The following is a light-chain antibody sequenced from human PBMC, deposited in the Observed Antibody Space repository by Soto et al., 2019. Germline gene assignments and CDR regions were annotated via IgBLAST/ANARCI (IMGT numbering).Light chain of an antibody. CDR3: QSYDSSFVL. V-gene: IGLV2-14*01. CDR1: SRDVGAYNL. CDR2: EVR. J-gene: IGLJ2*01. Sequence: QSALTQPGSVSGSPGQSITISCSGTSRDVGAYNLVSWYQQRPGKAPKLLIYEVRNRPSGLSYRFSGSKSGNTASLTISSLLPEDEADYYCQSYDSSFVLFGGGTKVTVL.